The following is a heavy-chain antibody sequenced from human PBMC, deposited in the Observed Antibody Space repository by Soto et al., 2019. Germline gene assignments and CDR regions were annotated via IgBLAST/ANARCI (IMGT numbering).Heavy chain of an antibody. Sequence: PSETLSLTCTVSGGSISSSSYYWGWIRQPPGKGLEWIGSIYYSGSTYYNPSLKSRVTISVDTSKNQFSLKLSSVTAADTAVYYCARHDYFWSGYGLDYWGQGTLVTVSS. D-gene: IGHD3-3*01. V-gene: IGHV4-39*01. J-gene: IGHJ4*02. CDR2: IYYSGST. CDR3: ARHDYFWSGYGLDY. CDR1: GGSISSSSYY.